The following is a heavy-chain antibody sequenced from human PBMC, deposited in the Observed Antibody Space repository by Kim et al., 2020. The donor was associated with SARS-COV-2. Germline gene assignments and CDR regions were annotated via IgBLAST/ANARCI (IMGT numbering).Heavy chain of an antibody. CDR3: AGGRGYSYGHFDY. J-gene: IGHJ4*02. Sequence: YADSVKGRFTISRDNAKNSLYLQMNSLRDEDTAVYYCAGGRGYSYGHFDYWGQGTLVTVSS. V-gene: IGHV3-48*02. D-gene: IGHD5-18*01.